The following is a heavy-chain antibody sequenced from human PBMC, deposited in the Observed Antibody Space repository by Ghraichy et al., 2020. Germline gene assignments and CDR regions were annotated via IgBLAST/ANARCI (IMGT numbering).Heavy chain of an antibody. Sequence: SETLSLTCTVSGGSISSYYWSWIRQPAGKGLEWIGRIYTSGSTNYNPSLKSRVTMSVDTSKNQFSLKLSSVTAADTAVYYCARDTNCSSTSCYTTVGYYYNYNMDVGGKGTTVTV. J-gene: IGHJ6*03. CDR2: IYTSGST. D-gene: IGHD2-2*02. CDR1: GGSISSYY. V-gene: IGHV4-4*07. CDR3: ARDTNCSSTSCYTTVGYYYNYNMDV.